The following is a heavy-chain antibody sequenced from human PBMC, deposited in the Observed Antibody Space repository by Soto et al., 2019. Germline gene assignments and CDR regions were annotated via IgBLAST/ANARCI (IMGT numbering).Heavy chain of an antibody. CDR1: GFTFSTYS. J-gene: IGHJ4*02. CDR3: AKERAFTGWTYGDF. D-gene: IGHD1-7*01. Sequence: QIQLVESGGGVVQPGRSLRLSCEASGFTFSTYSMHWVRQAPGKGLEWVAVISRDGNEIHYADSVKGRFIISRDNFKDTLSLQMNTLRPEDTAVYYCAKERAFTGWTYGDFWGQGTLVTVSS. V-gene: IGHV3-30*18. CDR2: ISRDGNEI.